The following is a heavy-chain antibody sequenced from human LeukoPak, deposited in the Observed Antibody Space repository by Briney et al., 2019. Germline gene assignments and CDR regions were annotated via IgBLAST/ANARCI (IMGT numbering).Heavy chain of an antibody. Sequence: GGSLRLSCAASGFTFSSYEMNWVRQAPGKGLEWVSYISSSGSTIYYADSVKGRFTISRDNAKNSLYLQMNSLRAEDTAVYYCARGGSTQAYYYGSGAPMDVWGQGTTVTVSS. D-gene: IGHD3-10*01. CDR3: ARGGSTQAYYYGSGAPMDV. CDR2: ISSSGSTI. J-gene: IGHJ6*02. V-gene: IGHV3-48*03. CDR1: GFTFSSYE.